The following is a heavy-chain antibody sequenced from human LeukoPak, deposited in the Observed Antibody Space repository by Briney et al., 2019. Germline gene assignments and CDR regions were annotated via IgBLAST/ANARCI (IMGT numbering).Heavy chain of an antibody. CDR1: GGSISSSNW. Sequence: SETLSLTCAVSGGSISSSNWWSWVRPPPGKGLEWIGEIYHSGSTNYNPSLKSRVTISVDKSKNQFSLKLSSVTAADTAVYYCARSFYDFWSGYSHGSYYMDVWGKGTTVTVSS. CDR2: IYHSGST. CDR3: ARSFYDFWSGYSHGSYYMDV. V-gene: IGHV4-4*02. J-gene: IGHJ6*03. D-gene: IGHD3-3*01.